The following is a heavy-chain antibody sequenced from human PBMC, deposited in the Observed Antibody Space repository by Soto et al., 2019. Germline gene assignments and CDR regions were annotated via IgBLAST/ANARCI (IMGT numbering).Heavy chain of an antibody. D-gene: IGHD3-10*01. CDR2: IKQDGSEK. CDR3: AREGDYYGSGSLSWFDP. V-gene: IGHV3-7*03. J-gene: IGHJ5*02. CDR1: GFTFSNYW. Sequence: LRLSCAASGFTFSNYWMSWVRQAPGKGLEWVANIKQDGSEKYYVDSVKGRFTISRDNAKNSLHLQMNSLRAEDTAVYYCAREGDYYGSGSLSWFDPWGQGTLVTVYS.